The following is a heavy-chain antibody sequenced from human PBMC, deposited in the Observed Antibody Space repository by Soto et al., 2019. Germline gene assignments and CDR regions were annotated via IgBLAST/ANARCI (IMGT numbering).Heavy chain of an antibody. CDR3: AKDQRYSSSWLSPGYYYGMDV. V-gene: IGHV3-23*01. Sequence: GGSLRLSCAASGFTFSSYAMSWVRQAPGKGLEWVSAISGSGGSTYYADSVKGRFTISRDNSKNTLYLQMNSLRAEDTAVYYCAKDQRYSSSWLSPGYYYGMDVWGQGTTVTVSS. CDR1: GFTFSSYA. J-gene: IGHJ6*02. D-gene: IGHD6-13*01. CDR2: ISGSGGST.